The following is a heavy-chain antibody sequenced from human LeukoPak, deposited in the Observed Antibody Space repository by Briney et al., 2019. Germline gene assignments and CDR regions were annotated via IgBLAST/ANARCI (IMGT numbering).Heavy chain of an antibody. CDR3: ARDRYEITMVRGVHYFDY. Sequence: SQTLSLTCTVSGGSISSGSYYWSWIRQPAGKGLEWIGRIYTSGSTNYNPSLKSRVTISVDTSKNQFSLKLSSVTAADTAVYYCARDRYEITMVRGVHYFDYWGQGTLVTVSS. CDR1: GGSISSGSYY. V-gene: IGHV4-61*02. D-gene: IGHD3-10*01. CDR2: IYTSGST. J-gene: IGHJ4*02.